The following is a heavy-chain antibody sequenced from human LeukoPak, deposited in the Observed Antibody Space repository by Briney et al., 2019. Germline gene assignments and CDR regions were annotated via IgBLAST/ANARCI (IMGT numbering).Heavy chain of an antibody. Sequence: ASVKVSCKASGYTFTTYAIHWVRQAPGQRPEWMGWINGGDGDTTYSQNFQDRVTITRDTSATTAYMELSSLRSEDTAVYYCARKYNWSRPFDYWGQGTLVTVSS. D-gene: IGHD1-20*01. CDR2: INGGDGDT. CDR1: GYTFTTYA. V-gene: IGHV1-3*01. CDR3: ARKYNWSRPFDY. J-gene: IGHJ4*02.